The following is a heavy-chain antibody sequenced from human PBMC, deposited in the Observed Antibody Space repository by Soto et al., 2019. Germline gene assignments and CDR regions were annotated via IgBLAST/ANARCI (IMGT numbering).Heavy chain of an antibody. CDR2: IESDGTT. J-gene: IGHJ4*02. V-gene: IGHV3-66*01. CDR1: GFGVSNNY. D-gene: IGHD4-17*01. CDR3: ARESSTTVTNYCDY. Sequence: DVQLVESGRSLVQPGGSLRLSCAASGFGVSNNYMSWVRQAPGKGLEWVSVIESDGTTYYADSVKGRFIIYRDNSRNTLYLQMNILGVEDTAVYYCARESSTTVTNYCDYLGQGTLVTVSS.